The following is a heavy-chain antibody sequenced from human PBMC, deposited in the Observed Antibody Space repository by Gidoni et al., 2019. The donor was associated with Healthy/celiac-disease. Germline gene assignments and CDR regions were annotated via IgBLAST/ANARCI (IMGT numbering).Heavy chain of an antibody. V-gene: IGHV3-23*01. Sequence: EVQLLESGGGLVQPGGSLRLSCAASGFTFSSYAISWVRQAPGKGLEWVSAISGSGGSTYYADSVKGRFTISRDNSKNTLYLQMNSLRAEDTAVYYCAKIRSPYYDFWSGSGAFDIWGQGTMVTVSS. J-gene: IGHJ3*02. D-gene: IGHD3-3*01. CDR3: AKIRSPYYDFWSGSGAFDI. CDR1: GFTFSSYA. CDR2: ISGSGGST.